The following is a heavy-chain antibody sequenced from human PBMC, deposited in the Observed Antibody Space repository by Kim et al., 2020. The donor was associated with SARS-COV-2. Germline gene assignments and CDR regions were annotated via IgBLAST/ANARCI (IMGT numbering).Heavy chain of an antibody. CDR1: GFTFSNAW. CDR2: IKSKTDGGTT. D-gene: IGHD3-9*01. V-gene: IGHV3-15*01. J-gene: IGHJ6*02. CDR3: TTLLRYCDWLAGEYYDDGMEV. Sequence: GGSLRLSCAASGFTFSNAWMSWVRQAPGKGLEWVGRIKSKTDGGTTDYAAPVKGRFTISGDDSKSTLYLKMNSLKTEDTAVDCCTTLLRYCDWLAGEYYDDGMEVWGEGTTVTGAS.